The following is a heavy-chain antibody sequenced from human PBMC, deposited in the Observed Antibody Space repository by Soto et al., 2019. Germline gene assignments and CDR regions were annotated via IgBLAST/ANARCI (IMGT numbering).Heavy chain of an antibody. J-gene: IGHJ6*02. CDR1: GGTFSSYA. CDR2: IIPIFGTA. V-gene: IGHV1-69*01. D-gene: IGHD6-6*01. CDR3: ARVRRPRGIAARPFYYYGMDV. Sequence: QVQLVQSGAEVKKPGSSVKVSCKASGGTFSSYAISWVRQAPGQGLEWMGGIIPIFGTANYAQKFQGRVTITADESTSTAYMELSSLRSEDTAVYYCARVRRPRGIAARPFYYYGMDVWGQGTTVTVSS.